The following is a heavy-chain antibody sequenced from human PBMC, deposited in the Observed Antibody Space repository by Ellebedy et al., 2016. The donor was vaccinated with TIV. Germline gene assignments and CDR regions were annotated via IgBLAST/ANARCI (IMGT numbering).Heavy chain of an antibody. D-gene: IGHD5-24*01. Sequence: PGGSLRLSCAASGFTFTTSAIPWVRQPPGKGLEWVTYISYNGGHTNYADSVKRRLTVSRDSSKSTVYLQMNSLTVDDTAVYYCMRQFNDASDIWGRGTMVTVSS. CDR2: ISYNGGHT. J-gene: IGHJ3*02. V-gene: IGHV3-30*04. CDR3: MRQFNDASDI. CDR1: GFTFTTSA.